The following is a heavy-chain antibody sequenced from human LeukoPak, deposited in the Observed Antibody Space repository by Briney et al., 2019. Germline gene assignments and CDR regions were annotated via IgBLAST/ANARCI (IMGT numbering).Heavy chain of an antibody. Sequence: PGRSLRLSCAASGFTFSSYAMHWVRQAPGKGLEWVAVTSYDGSNKYYADSVKDRFTISRDNSKKTLYLQMNSLRAEDTAVYYCARGREAGYCSGGSCYSGYFQHWGQGTLVTVSS. V-gene: IGHV3-30-3*01. CDR3: ARGREAGYCSGGSCYSGYFQH. D-gene: IGHD2-15*01. CDR1: GFTFSSYA. J-gene: IGHJ1*01. CDR2: TSYDGSNK.